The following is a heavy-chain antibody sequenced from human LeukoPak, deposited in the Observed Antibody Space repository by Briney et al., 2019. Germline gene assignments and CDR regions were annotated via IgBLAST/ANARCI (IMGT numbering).Heavy chain of an antibody. Sequence: SETLSLTCTVSGGSISSYYWSWIRQPPGKGLEWIGYIYYSGTNYNPSLKSRVTISVDTSKNQFSLKLSSVTAADTAVYYRARHLYSYGKFDYWGQGTLVTVSS. CDR1: GGSISSYY. J-gene: IGHJ4*02. CDR3: ARHLYSYGKFDY. V-gene: IGHV4-59*08. D-gene: IGHD5-18*01. CDR2: IYYSGT.